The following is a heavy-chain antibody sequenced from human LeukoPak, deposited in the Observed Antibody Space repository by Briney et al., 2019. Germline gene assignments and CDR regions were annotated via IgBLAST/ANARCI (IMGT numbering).Heavy chain of an antibody. D-gene: IGHD6-13*01. CDR3: AKDIGSSSWYGIDY. CDR2: ISWNSGSI. Sequence: GRSLRLSCAASGFTFDDYAMHWVRQAPGEGLEWVSGISWNSGSIGYADSVKGRFTISRDNAKNSLYLQMNSLRAEDTALYYCAKDIGSSSWYGIDYWGQGTLVTVSS. V-gene: IGHV3-9*01. CDR1: GFTFDDYA. J-gene: IGHJ4*02.